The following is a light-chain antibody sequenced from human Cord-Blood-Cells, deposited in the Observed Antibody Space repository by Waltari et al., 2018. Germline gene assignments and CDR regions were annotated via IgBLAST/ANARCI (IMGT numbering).Light chain of an antibody. CDR3: QQYGSSPIT. CDR2: GAS. CDR1: QSVSSSY. Sequence: EIVLTQSPGTLSLSPGERATLSCRASQSVSSSYLAWYQQKPGQAPRLLIYGASSRATGIPYRFSGSGSGTDFTLTISRLEPEDFAVYYCQQYGSSPITFGPGTKVDIK. J-gene: IGKJ3*01. V-gene: IGKV3-20*01.